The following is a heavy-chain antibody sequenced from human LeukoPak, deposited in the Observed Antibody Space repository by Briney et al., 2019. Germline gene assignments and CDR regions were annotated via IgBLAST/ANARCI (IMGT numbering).Heavy chain of an antibody. J-gene: IGHJ4*02. Sequence: GGSLRLSCAASGFTFSSYWMSWVRQAPGKGLEWVSVIYSGGTTYYADAVKGRFTISRDNSKNTLYLQMNSLRAEDTAVYYCATARDKYGSGSYCEYWGQGTLVTVSS. CDR2: IYSGGTT. V-gene: IGHV3-66*02. CDR3: ATARDKYGSGSYCEY. CDR1: GFTFSSYW. D-gene: IGHD3-10*01.